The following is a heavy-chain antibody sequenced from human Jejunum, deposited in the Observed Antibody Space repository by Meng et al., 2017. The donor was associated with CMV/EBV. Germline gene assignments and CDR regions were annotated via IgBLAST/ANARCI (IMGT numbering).Heavy chain of an antibody. J-gene: IGHJ4*02. CDR3: TTLYGDSIS. Sequence: GPRQGSVPALAKPSGTLSLTCGVSGGSTRNDQWWSWVRQAPGKGLEWIVEIYHSGRTNYNPSVKSRVSMSVDKSQNHFSLRLSSVTAADTAVYYCTTLYGDSISWGQGTLVTVSS. V-gene: IGHV4-4*02. CDR2: IYHSGRT. D-gene: IGHD4-17*01. CDR1: GGSTRNDQW.